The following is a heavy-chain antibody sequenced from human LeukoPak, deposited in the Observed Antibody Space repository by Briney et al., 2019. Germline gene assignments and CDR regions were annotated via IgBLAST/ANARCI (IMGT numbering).Heavy chain of an antibody. CDR3: ARESSSSWYYFDY. J-gene: IGHJ4*02. CDR2: IYYSGST. CDR1: GGSISSYY. Sequence: PSETLSLTCTVSGGSISSYYWSWIRQPPGKGLEWIGNIYYSGSTNYNPSLKSRVTISVDTSKNQFSLKLSSVTAADTAVYYCARESSSSWYYFDYWGQGTLVTVSS. D-gene: IGHD6-13*01. V-gene: IGHV4-59*01.